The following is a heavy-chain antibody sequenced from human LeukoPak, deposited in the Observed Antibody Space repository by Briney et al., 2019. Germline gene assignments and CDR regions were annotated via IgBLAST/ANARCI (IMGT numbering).Heavy chain of an antibody. Sequence: PSETLSLTCTVSGGSISSYYWSWIRQPPGKGLEWIGYIYYSGSTNYNPSLKSRVTISVDTSKNQFSLKLSSVTAADTAVYYCARWATYYYHGGYFDYWGQGTLVTVSS. V-gene: IGHV4-59*01. CDR3: ARWATYYYHGGYFDY. J-gene: IGHJ4*02. CDR1: GGSISSYY. CDR2: IYYSGST. D-gene: IGHD3-10*01.